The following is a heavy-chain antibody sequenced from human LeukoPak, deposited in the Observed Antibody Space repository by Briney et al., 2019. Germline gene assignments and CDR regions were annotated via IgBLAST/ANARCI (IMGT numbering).Heavy chain of an antibody. Sequence: ASVKVSCKASGYSFDSYGISWVRQAPGQGLGWMGWIGAYNGNTNYAQKLQGRVAMTTDTSTSTAYMELRTLRSDDTAVYYCARDRRRRQGFYNGMDVWGQGTTVTVFS. CDR3: ARDRRRRQGFYNGMDV. D-gene: IGHD5-24*01. J-gene: IGHJ6*02. CDR1: GYSFDSYG. V-gene: IGHV1-18*01. CDR2: IGAYNGNT.